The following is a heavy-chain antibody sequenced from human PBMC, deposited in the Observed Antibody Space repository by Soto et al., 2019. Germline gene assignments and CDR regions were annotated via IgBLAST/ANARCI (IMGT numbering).Heavy chain of an antibody. CDR3: ARFREPRRQLISMSFHL. D-gene: IGHD3-10*01. V-gene: IGHV5-51*01. J-gene: IGHJ4*03. Sequence: GESLKISCKAPGYDFTNYWIAWVRQTPGRGLEWMSMNYPGDSDIRYNPSFRGRVTIPPDKSITSASVQWGILKASDSAIYYCARFREPRRQLISMSFHLWGLGTLVTVSS. CDR1: GYDFTNYW. CDR2: NYPGDSDI.